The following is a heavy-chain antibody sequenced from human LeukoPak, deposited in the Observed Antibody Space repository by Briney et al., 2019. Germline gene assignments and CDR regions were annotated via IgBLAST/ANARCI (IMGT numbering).Heavy chain of an antibody. CDR3: AKDLSGTFDS. CDR2: ITANGVGT. D-gene: IGHD6-13*01. V-gene: IGHV3-23*01. Sequence: GGSLRLSCVASGFAFSTYAMSWVRQVPGKGLEWISAITANGVGTHYADSVKGRFTISRDNSKNTLYLQMNSLRAEDTAVYYCAKDLSGTFDSWGQGILVTVSS. CDR1: GFAFSTYA. J-gene: IGHJ4*02.